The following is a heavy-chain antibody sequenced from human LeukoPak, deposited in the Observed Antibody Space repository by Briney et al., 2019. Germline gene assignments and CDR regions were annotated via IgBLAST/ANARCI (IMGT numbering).Heavy chain of an antibody. Sequence: GGSLRLSRAASGFTFSSYWMHWVRQAPGKGLVWVSRILSDGSSSTYADSVKGRFTISRDNAKNTLYLQMNSLRGEDTAVYYCARDLGYCSGGSCYDLFDYWGQGTLVTVSS. J-gene: IGHJ4*02. D-gene: IGHD2-15*01. V-gene: IGHV3-74*01. CDR1: GFTFSSYW. CDR3: ARDLGYCSGGSCYDLFDY. CDR2: ILSDGSSS.